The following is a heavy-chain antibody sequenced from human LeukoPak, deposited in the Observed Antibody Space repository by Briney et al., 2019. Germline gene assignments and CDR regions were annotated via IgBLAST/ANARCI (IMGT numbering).Heavy chain of an antibody. CDR2: IYTSGST. V-gene: IGHV4-61*02. D-gene: IGHD1-26*01. CDR3: ARFLVGATKYGRYYFDY. J-gene: IGHJ4*02. Sequence: PSETLSLTCTVSGGSISSGSYYWSWIRQPAGKGLEWIGRIYTSGSTNYNPSLKSRVTISVDTSKSQFSLKLSSVTAADTAVYYCARFLVGATKYGRYYFDYWGQGTLVTVSS. CDR1: GGSISSGSYY.